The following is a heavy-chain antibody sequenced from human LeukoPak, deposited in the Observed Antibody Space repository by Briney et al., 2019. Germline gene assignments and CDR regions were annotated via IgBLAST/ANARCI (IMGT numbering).Heavy chain of an antibody. CDR2: INHSGRA. CDR3: ARVDYYGSGTE. CDR1: GGSFSGYY. V-gene: IGHV4-34*01. J-gene: IGHJ4*02. D-gene: IGHD3-10*01. Sequence: PSETLSLTCAVYGGSFSGYYWSWIRQPPGRGLEWIGEINHSGRANYNPSLKSRVTISVDTSKNQFSLKLSSVTAADTAVYYCARVDYYGSGTEWGQGTLVTVSS.